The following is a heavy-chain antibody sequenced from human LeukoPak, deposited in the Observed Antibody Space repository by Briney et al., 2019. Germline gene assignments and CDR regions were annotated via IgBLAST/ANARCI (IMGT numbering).Heavy chain of an antibody. CDR3: ARGRGYGGNYLRSFDI. Sequence: SETLSLTCTVSGGSISSYFWSWIRQPPGKGLEWIGYNSGSTNYNASLKSRVTILLVRSKNQFSLKLSSVTAADTAVYYCARGRGYGGNYLRSFDIWGQGTMVTVSS. D-gene: IGHD1-26*01. CDR1: GGSISSYF. CDR2: NSGST. J-gene: IGHJ3*02. V-gene: IGHV4-59*08.